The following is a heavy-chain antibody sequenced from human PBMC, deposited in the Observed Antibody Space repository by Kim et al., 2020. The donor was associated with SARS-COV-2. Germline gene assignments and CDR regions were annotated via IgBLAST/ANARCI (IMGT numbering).Heavy chain of an antibody. Sequence: SQTLSLTCAISGDSVSSNSAAWNWIRQSPSRGLEWLGRTYYRSKWYNDYAVSVKSRITINPDTSKNQFSLQLNSVTPEDTAVYYCARDVVSSSWYSPRGVVSGAFDIWGQGTMVTVSS. CDR2: TYYRSKWYN. D-gene: IGHD6-13*01. J-gene: IGHJ3*02. CDR1: GDSVSSNSAA. CDR3: ARDVVSSSWYSPRGVVSGAFDI. V-gene: IGHV6-1*01.